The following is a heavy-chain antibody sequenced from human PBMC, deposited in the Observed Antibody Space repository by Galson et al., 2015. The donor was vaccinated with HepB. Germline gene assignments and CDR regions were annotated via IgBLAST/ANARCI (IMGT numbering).Heavy chain of an antibody. V-gene: IGHV3-74*01. CDR2: INSDVSTT. J-gene: IGHJ5*02. CDR3: GNWGSS. D-gene: IGHD7-27*01. Sequence: SLRLSCAASGFTFSSNWMQWVRQAPGKGLEWVSRINSDVSTTSYTDSVKGRFIISRDNAKNTLYLQMNSLRAEDTAVYYCGNWGSSWGQGTPVTVSS. CDR1: GFTFSSNW.